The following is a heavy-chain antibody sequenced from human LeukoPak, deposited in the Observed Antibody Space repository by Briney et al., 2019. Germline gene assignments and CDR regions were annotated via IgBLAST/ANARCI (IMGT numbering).Heavy chain of an antibody. CDR1: GFTFSSYA. Sequence: GGSLRLSCAASGFTFSSYAMHWVRQAPGKGLEWVAVISYDGSNKYYADSVKGRFTISRDNSKNTLYLQMNSLRAEDTAVYYCSAGPDQPDDYWGQGTLVTVSS. D-gene: IGHD6-13*01. J-gene: IGHJ4*02. V-gene: IGHV3-30*04. CDR2: ISYDGSNK. CDR3: SAGPDQPDDY.